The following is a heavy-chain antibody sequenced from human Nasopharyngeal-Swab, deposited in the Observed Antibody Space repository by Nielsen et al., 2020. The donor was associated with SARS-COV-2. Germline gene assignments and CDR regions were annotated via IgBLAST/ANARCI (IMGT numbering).Heavy chain of an antibody. D-gene: IGHD6-19*01. Sequence: GGSLRLSCAASGFTFSSYSMNWVRQAPGKGLEWVSSISSSSSYLYYADSVKGRFTISRDNAKNSLYLQMNSLRAEDTAVYYCAKLYSSGWYGVDFDYWGQGTLVTVSS. V-gene: IGHV3-21*01. CDR3: AKLYSSGWYGVDFDY. J-gene: IGHJ4*02. CDR1: GFTFSSYS. CDR2: ISSSSSYL.